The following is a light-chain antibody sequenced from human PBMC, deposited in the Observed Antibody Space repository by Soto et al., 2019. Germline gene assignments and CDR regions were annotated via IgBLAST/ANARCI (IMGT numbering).Light chain of an antibody. CDR2: DAS. Sequence: IVLTQSPATLSLSPGERATLSCRASQSVSDYLAWYQQKPGQAPRLLIYDASTRATGIPARFTGSGSGTDFTLTISSLQSEDLAIYYCQQYINWTFGQGTKVDIK. CDR3: QQYINWT. CDR1: QSVSDY. J-gene: IGKJ1*01. V-gene: IGKV3-11*01.